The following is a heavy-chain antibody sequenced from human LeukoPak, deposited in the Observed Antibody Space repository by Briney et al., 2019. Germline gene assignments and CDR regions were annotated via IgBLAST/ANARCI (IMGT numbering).Heavy chain of an antibody. Sequence: GGSLGLSCAASGFTFSDYYMSWIRQAPGKGLEWVSYISSSGYTIYYADSVKGRFTISRDNAKNSLYLQMNSLRAEDTAVYYCARDKGDGYITYSFDYWGQGTLVTVSS. J-gene: IGHJ4*02. CDR3: ARDKGDGYITYSFDY. CDR2: ISSSGYTI. V-gene: IGHV3-11*01. D-gene: IGHD5-24*01. CDR1: GFTFSDYY.